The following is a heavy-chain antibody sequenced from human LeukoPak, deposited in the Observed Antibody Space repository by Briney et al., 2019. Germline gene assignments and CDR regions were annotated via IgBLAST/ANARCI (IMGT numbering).Heavy chain of an antibody. J-gene: IGHJ4*02. CDR2: INAYNGDT. D-gene: IGHD6-6*01. CDR1: GYTFTSYG. CDR3: ARDLRSSSVYYFDH. V-gene: IGHV1-18*01. Sequence: ASVKVSCKASGYTFTSYGISWVRQAPGQGLEWMAWINAYNGDTNFAQRLQGRVTVTTDTSTSTAYMELRSLRSDDTAVYYCARDLRSSSVYYFDHWRQGTLVTVSS.